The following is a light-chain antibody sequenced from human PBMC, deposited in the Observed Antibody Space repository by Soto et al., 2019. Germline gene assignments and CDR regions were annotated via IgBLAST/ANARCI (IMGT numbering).Light chain of an antibody. J-gene: IGKJ4*01. CDR3: QKYDNWPPLT. CDR1: QSVSSN. Sequence: EIVMTQSPATLSVSPGERATLSCRASQSVSSNLAWYQQKPGQAPRLLIYGASTRATGIPARFSGSGSGTECTINISSMQSEDIAVYYCQKYDNWPPLTFGGGTKVEIK. CDR2: GAS. V-gene: IGKV3D-15*01.